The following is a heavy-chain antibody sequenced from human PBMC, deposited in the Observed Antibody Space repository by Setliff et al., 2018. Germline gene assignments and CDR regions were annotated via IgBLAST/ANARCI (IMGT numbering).Heavy chain of an antibody. CDR2: VSASGST. V-gene: IGHV4-4*07. CDR1: GASISDYY. J-gene: IGHJ5*02. CDR3: ARERTIFGILVISGWFDP. Sequence: PSETLSLTCTVSGASISDYYWTWIRQPAGKELEWIGRVSASGSTTYNPPLKSRVTMSVDTSRNQISLNLTSVTAADTAMHYCARERTIFGILVISGWFDPWGQGTVVTVPQ. D-gene: IGHD3-3*01.